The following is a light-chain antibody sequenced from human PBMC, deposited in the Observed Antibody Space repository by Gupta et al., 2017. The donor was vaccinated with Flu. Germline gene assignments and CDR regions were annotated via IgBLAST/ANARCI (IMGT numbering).Light chain of an antibody. CDR3: CSYGVNDI. J-gene: IGLJ1*01. CDR1: SSEMGGNNY. CDR2: EVN. Sequence: GQSVAISFTGTSSEMGGNNYVSWYQQYPGKAPKLVIYEVNKRPSGVPDRFSGSKSGNTASLTVSELRAEDEADYSCCSYGVNDICGTGTKVT. V-gene: IGLV2-8*01.